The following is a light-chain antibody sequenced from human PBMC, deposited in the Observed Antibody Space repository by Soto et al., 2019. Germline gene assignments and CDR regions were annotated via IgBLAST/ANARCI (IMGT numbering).Light chain of an antibody. CDR1: SGHSIYD. CDR3: QTWGNGIFVV. Sequence: QPVLTQSPSASASLGASVKLTCTLSSGHSIYDIAWHQQQPEKGPRYLMKLNSDGSHSKGDGIPDRFSGSSSGAERYLTISSLQSEDEADYYCQTWGNGIFVVFGGGTKLTVL. J-gene: IGLJ2*01. CDR2: LNSDGSH. V-gene: IGLV4-69*01.